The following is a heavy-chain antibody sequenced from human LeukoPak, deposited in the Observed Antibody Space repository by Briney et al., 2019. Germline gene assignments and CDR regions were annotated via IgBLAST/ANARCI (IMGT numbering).Heavy chain of an antibody. V-gene: IGHV4-34*01. CDR3: ARGRRTQHHDAFDI. D-gene: IGHD1-14*01. Sequence: SETLSLTCAVYGGSFSGYYWSWIRQPPRKGLEWIGEINHSGSTNYNPSLKSRVTISVDTSKNQFSLKLSSVTAADTAVYYCARGRRTQHHDAFDIWGQGTMVTVSS. CDR2: INHSGST. CDR1: GGSFSGYY. J-gene: IGHJ3*02.